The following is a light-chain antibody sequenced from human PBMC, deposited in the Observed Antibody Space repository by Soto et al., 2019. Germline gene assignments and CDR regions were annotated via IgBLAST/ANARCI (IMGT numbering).Light chain of an antibody. Sequence: EIVLTQSPATLSLSPGERATLSCRASQSVGRSLAWYQQKPGQAPRPLISDASNRATGIPARFSGSGSGTDFTRTISSLEPEDFAVYYCQQRSNWLYTFGQGTKLEIK. J-gene: IGKJ2*01. V-gene: IGKV3-11*01. CDR1: QSVGRS. CDR3: QQRSNWLYT. CDR2: DAS.